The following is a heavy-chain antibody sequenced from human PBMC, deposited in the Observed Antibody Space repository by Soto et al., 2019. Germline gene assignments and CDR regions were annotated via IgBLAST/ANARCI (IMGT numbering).Heavy chain of an antibody. CDR2: IYWDDDK. CDR1: GFSLSTSGVG. Sequence: QITLKESGPTLVKPTQTLTLTCTFSGFSLSTSGVGVGWVRQPPGKALEWRVFIYWDDDKRYSPSLRSRLTITKDTSKNQVVLTMTNVDPVDTATYFCAHRRIGVSQWNYGDFDYWGQGTLVTVSS. J-gene: IGHJ4*02. V-gene: IGHV2-5*02. CDR3: AHRRIGVSQWNYGDFDY. D-gene: IGHD6-19*01.